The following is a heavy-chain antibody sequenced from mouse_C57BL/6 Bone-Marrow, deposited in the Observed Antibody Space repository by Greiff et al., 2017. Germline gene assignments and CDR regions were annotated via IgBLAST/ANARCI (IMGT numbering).Heavy chain of an antibody. J-gene: IGHJ3*01. CDR2: ISNLAYSI. CDR3: ARHYYGSIPFAY. V-gene: IGHV5-15*01. Sequence: EVQLQESGGGLVQPGGSLKLSCAASGFTFSDYGMAWVRQAPRKGPEWVAFISNLAYSIYYADTVTGRFTISRENAKNTLYLERSSLRSEDTAMYYCARHYYGSIPFAYWGQGTLVTVSA. CDR1: GFTFSDYG. D-gene: IGHD1-1*01.